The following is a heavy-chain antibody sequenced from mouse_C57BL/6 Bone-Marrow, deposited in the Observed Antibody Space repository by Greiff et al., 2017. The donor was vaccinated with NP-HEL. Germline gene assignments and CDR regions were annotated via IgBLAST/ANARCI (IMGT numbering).Heavy chain of an antibody. Sequence: EVMLVESGGDLVKPGGSLKLSCAASGFTFSSYGMSWVRQTPDKRLEWVATISSGGSYTYYPDSVKGRFTISRDNAKNTLYLQMSSLKSEDTAMYYCARHKDYYGNAMDYWGQGTSVTVSS. CDR1: GFTFSSYG. CDR2: ISSGGSYT. D-gene: IGHD1-1*01. V-gene: IGHV5-6*01. CDR3: ARHKDYYGNAMDY. J-gene: IGHJ4*01.